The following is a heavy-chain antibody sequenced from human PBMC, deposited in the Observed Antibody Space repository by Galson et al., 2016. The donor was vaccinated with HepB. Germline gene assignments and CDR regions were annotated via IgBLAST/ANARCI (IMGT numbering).Heavy chain of an antibody. CDR1: GFSLSTSGVG. CDR3: AHRTVTAGTSPFNF. J-gene: IGHJ4*02. V-gene: IGHV2-5*02. CDR2: IYWDDDK. D-gene: IGHD4-11*01. Sequence: PALVKPTQTLTLTCTFSGFSLSTSGVGVGWIRQPPGKALEWLAIIYWDDDKRYSPPLENRLTITKDTSKNQVVLTVTDMDPVDTATYYCAHRTVTAGTSPFNFWGQGALVTVPS.